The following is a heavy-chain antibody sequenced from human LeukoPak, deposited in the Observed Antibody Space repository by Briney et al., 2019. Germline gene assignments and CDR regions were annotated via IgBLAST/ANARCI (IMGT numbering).Heavy chain of an antibody. Sequence: GSLRLSCAASGFTFSSYTMNWVRQAPGKGLEWVSSISSSSSYIYYADSVKGRFTISRDNAKNSLYLQMNSLRAEDTAVYYCARLVKHYYDSSGYSGNNWFDPWGQGTLVTVSS. D-gene: IGHD3-22*01. CDR2: ISSSSSYI. CDR3: ARLVKHYYDSSGYSGNNWFDP. J-gene: IGHJ5*02. CDR1: GFTFSSYT. V-gene: IGHV3-21*01.